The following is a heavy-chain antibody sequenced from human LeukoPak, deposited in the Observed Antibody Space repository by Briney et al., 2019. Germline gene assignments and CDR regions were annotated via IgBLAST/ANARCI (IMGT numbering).Heavy chain of an antibody. Sequence: ASVKVSCKASGYTFTGYYMHWVRQAPGQGFEWMGRINPNSGGTNYAQKFQGRVTMTRDTSISTAYMELSRLRSDDTAVYYCAKDQLIDYYGSGSSLDFGDYWGQGTLVTVS. CDR3: AKDQLIDYYGSGSSLDFGDY. CDR1: GYTFTGYY. J-gene: IGHJ4*02. CDR2: INPNSGGT. V-gene: IGHV1-2*06. D-gene: IGHD3-10*01.